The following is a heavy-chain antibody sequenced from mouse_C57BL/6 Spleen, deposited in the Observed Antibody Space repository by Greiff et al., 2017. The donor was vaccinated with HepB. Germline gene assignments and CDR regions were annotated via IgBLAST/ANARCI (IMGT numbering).Heavy chain of an antibody. CDR2: IYPGDGDT. D-gene: IGHD2-3*01. Sequence: QVHVKQSGPELVKPGASVKISCKASGYAFSSSWMNWVKQRPGKGLEWIGRIYPGDGDTNYNGKFKGKATLTADKSSSTAYMQLSSLTSEDSAVYFCARFDGYYPTLAWFAYWGQGTLVTVSA. J-gene: IGHJ3*01. CDR3: ARFDGYYPTLAWFAY. V-gene: IGHV1-82*01. CDR1: GYAFSSSW.